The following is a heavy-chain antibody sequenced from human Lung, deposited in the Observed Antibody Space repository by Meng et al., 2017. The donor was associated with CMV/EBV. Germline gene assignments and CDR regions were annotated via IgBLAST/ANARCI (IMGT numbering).Heavy chain of an antibody. CDR2: IKQDGSEK. V-gene: IGHV3-7*01. D-gene: IGHD3-3*01. CDR3: AREGVFGVVIAGYYGMDV. J-gene: IGHJ6*02. CDR1: GFTFSSYW. Sequence: ESLISXAASGFTFSSYWMSWVRQAPGKGLEWVANIKQDGSEKYYVDSVKGRFTISRDNAKNSLYLQMNSLRAEDTAVYYCAREGVFGVVIAGYYGMDVWGQGXTVTVSS.